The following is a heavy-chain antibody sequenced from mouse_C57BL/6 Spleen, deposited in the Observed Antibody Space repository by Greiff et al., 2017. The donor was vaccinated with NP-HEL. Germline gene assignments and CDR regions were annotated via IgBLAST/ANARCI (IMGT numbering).Heavy chain of an antibody. CDR1: GFTFSNYW. D-gene: IGHD2-10*02. CDR2: IRLKSDNYAT. J-gene: IGHJ1*03. Sequence: EVKLVESGGGLVQPGGSMKLSCVASGFTFSNYWMNWVRQSPEKGLEWVAQIRLKSDNYATHYAESVKGRFTISRDDSKSSVYLQMNNLRAEDTGIYYCTGGYGHWYFDVWGTGTTVTVSS. V-gene: IGHV6-3*01. CDR3: TGGYGHWYFDV.